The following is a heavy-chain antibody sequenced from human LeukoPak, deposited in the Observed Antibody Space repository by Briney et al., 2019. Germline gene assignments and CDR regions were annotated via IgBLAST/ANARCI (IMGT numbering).Heavy chain of an antibody. Sequence: ASVKVSSKAFGYTFTGSYMHWVRQAPGQGLEWMGWINPNSGDTKYAQKFQGRVTMTRDTSISTAYMELSRLRSDDTAVYYCATQRGSYLWGTDFGYWGQGTLVTVSS. CDR3: ATQRGSYLWGTDFGY. CDR1: GYTFTGSY. CDR2: INPNSGDT. V-gene: IGHV1-2*02. D-gene: IGHD3-16*01. J-gene: IGHJ4*02.